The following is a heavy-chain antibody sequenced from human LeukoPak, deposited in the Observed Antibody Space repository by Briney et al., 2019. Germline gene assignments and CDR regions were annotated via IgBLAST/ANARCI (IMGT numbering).Heavy chain of an antibody. J-gene: IGHJ4*02. D-gene: IGHD3-3*01. V-gene: IGHV3-7*01. CDR2: IKQDRREK. CDR1: GFTFTNYW. CDR3: ARLREIPVFGVVTKSTSYFDY. Sequence: GGSLRLSCAASGFTFTNYWMSLVRQAPGKGLELVANIKQDRREKYYVDSVKGRFTISRDNAKNSLYLQMNSLRAEDTAVYYCARLREIPVFGVVTKSTSYFDYWGQGTLVTVSS.